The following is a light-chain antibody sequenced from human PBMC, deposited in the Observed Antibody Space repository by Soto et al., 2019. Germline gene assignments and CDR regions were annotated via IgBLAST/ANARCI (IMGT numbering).Light chain of an antibody. CDR1: SSNIGSNT. J-gene: IGLJ2*01. CDR3: ATWDDSLNGPV. V-gene: IGLV1-44*01. Sequence: QAVVTQPPSVSGTPGRRVAISCSGSSSNIGSNTVSWYQQLPGTAPKLLIYSNNQRHSGVPDRFSGSVSGTSASLAISGLQSEDEADYYCATWDDSLNGPVFGGGTQLTVL. CDR2: SNN.